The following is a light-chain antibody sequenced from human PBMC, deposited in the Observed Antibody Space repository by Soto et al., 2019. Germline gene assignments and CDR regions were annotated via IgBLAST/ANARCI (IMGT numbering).Light chain of an antibody. Sequence: QSALTQPASVSGSPGQSITISCTGTSSDVGAYNYVSWYQQHPGKAPKLMIYDLNIRPSGVSNRFSGSKSGNTASLTISGLQAEDEADYYCTSWTTSTTMKFGGGTKLTVL. V-gene: IGLV2-14*01. J-gene: IGLJ2*01. CDR1: SSDVGAYNY. CDR2: DLN. CDR3: TSWTTSTTMK.